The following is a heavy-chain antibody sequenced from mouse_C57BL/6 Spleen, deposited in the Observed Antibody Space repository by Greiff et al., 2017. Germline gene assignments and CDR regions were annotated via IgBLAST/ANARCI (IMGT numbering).Heavy chain of an antibody. CDR2: IDPENGDT. J-gene: IGHJ2*01. Sequence: EVQLQQSGAELVRPGASVKLSCTASGFNIKDDYMHWVKQRPEQGLEWIGWIDPENGDTEYASKFQGKATITADTSSNTAYLQLSSLTSEDTAVYYCTTGDYFDYWVQGTTLTVSS. CDR3: TTGDYFDY. V-gene: IGHV14-4*01. CDR1: GFNIKDDY.